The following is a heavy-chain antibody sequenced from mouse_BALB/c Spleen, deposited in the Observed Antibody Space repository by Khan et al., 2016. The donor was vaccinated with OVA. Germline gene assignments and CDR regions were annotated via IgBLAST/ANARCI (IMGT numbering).Heavy chain of an antibody. Sequence: EVQVAESGGGLVQPGGSLKLSCAASGFTFSSYGMSWVRQTPDKRLELVATINSNGGSTYYPDSVKGRFTISRDNAKNTLYLQMSSLKSEDTAMYYCAKLVDYWGQGTTLTVSS. CDR3: AKLVDY. V-gene: IGHV5-6-3*01. CDR2: INSNGGST. J-gene: IGHJ2*01. D-gene: IGHD4-1*01. CDR1: GFTFSSYG.